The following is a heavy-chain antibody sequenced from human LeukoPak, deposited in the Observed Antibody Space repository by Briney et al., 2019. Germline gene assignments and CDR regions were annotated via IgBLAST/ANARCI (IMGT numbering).Heavy chain of an antibody. CDR3: ARRPNWGPVFDY. CDR1: GGSISSYY. CDR2: IFYNGST. V-gene: IGHV4-59*01. Sequence: PSETLSLTCTVSGGSISSYYWGWIRQPPGKGLERIGYIFYNGSTNYNPSLKSRVTISIDTSKNQFSLNLSSVTAADTAVYYCARRPNWGPVFDYWGQGTLVTVSS. D-gene: IGHD7-27*01. J-gene: IGHJ4*02.